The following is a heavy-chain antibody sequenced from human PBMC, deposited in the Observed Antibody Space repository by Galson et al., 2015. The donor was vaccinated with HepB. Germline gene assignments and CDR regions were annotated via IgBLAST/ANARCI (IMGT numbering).Heavy chain of an antibody. D-gene: IGHD2-15*01. CDR2: INAGNGNT. V-gene: IGHV1-3*01. Sequence: SVKVSCKASGYTFTSYAMHWVRQAPGQRLEWMGWINAGNGNTKYSQKFQGRVTITRDTSASTAYMELGSLRSEDTAVYYCARGLLGYCSGGSCPNDYWGQGTLVTVSS. J-gene: IGHJ4*02. CDR3: ARGLLGYCSGGSCPNDY. CDR1: GYTFTSYA.